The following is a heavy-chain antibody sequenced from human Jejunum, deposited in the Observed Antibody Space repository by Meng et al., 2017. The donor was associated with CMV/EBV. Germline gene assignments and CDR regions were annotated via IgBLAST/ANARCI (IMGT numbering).Heavy chain of an antibody. CDR3: AKEGVLYGMDV. D-gene: IGHD4/OR15-4a*01. V-gene: IGHV1-46*01. CDR2: INPSGYNT. Sequence: KASGYIFTDFYIPWVRQAPGQGLEWMALINPSGYNTNYTQKFQGRITVTRDTSTRTVYMELNNLTFEDTAVYYCAKEGVLYGMDVWGQGTTVTVSS. J-gene: IGHJ6*02. CDR1: GYIFTDFY.